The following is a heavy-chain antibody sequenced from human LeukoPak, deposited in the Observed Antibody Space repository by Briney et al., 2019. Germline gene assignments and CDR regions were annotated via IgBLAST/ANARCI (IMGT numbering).Heavy chain of an antibody. CDR1: GGSFSSYY. D-gene: IGHD1-26*01. CDR2: IHNSGRT. V-gene: IGHV4-59*01. J-gene: IGHJ4*02. Sequence: PSETLSLTCAVYGGSFSSYYWSWIRQPPGKGLEWIGHIHNSGRTDYNPSLKSRVAISVDTSKQQFSLELDSVAAADTAMYYCARVRSGSNYVHFDYWGQGSLVTVSS. CDR3: ARVRSGSNYVHFDY.